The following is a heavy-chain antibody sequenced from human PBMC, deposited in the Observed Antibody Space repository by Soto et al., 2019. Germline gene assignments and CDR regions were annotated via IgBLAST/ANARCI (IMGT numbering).Heavy chain of an antibody. CDR2: IIPIFGTA. V-gene: IGHV1-69*01. J-gene: IGHJ6*02. CDR3: ARKTSGGKGWSGVYYYYGMDV. CDR1: GGTFSSYA. Sequence: QVQLVQSGAEVKKPGSSVKVSCKASGGTFSSYAISWVRQAPGQGLEWMGGIIPIFGTANYAQKFQGRVTITADESTSTAYMELSSLRSEDTAVYYWARKTSGGKGWSGVYYYYGMDVWGQGTTVTVSS. D-gene: IGHD6-19*01.